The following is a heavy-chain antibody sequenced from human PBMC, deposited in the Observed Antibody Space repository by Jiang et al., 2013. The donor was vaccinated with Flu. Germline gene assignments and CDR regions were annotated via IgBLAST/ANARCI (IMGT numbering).Heavy chain of an antibody. D-gene: IGHD1-26*01. J-gene: IGHJ4*02. CDR1: GGSISSYY. CDR2: IYTSGST. CDR3: ARVGRVGATFDY. Sequence: GLVKPSETLSLTCTVSGGSISSYYWSWIRQPPGKGLEWIGYIYTSGSTNYNPSLKSRVTISVDTSKNQFSLKLSSVTAADTAVYYCARVGRVGATFDYWGQGTLVTVSS. V-gene: IGHV4-4*09.